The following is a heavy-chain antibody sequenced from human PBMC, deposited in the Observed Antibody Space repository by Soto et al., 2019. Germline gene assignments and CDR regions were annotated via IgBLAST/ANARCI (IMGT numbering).Heavy chain of an antibody. CDR3: ASGSKPGIAAAGPVSFDL. V-gene: IGHV1-18*01. CDR1: GYTFSSHG. CDR2: ISAYNGNT. J-gene: IGHJ5*02. D-gene: IGHD6-13*01. Sequence: QVQLVQSGAEVKKPGASVKVSCKASGYTFSSHGISWVRQAPGQGLEWMGWISAYNGNTNYAQKLQGRVTMTTDTSTSTAYMELRSLGSDDTAVYYCASGSKPGIAAAGPVSFDLWGQGTLVTVSS.